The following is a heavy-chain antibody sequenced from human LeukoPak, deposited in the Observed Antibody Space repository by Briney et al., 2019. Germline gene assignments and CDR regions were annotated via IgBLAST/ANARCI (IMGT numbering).Heavy chain of an antibody. CDR3: ARGEPYNWFDP. J-gene: IGHJ5*02. CDR2: INPNSGGT. D-gene: IGHD1-14*01. Sequence: GASVKVSCKASGYTFTGYYMHWVRQAPGQGLEWMGWINPNSGGTNYARKFQGWVTMTRDTSISTAYMELSRLRSDDTAVYYCARGEPYNWFDPWGQGTLVTVSS. V-gene: IGHV1-2*04. CDR1: GYTFTGYY.